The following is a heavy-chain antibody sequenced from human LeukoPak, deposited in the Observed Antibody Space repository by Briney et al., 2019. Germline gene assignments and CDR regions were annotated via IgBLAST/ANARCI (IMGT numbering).Heavy chain of an antibody. D-gene: IGHD6-13*01. J-gene: IGHJ4*02. Sequence: SETLSLTCTVSGGSISSGDYYWSWIRQPPGKGLEWIGYIYYSGSTYYNPSLKSRVTMSVDTSKNQFSLKLSSVTAADTAVYYCARDVASSSSVDYWGQGTLVTVSS. CDR3: ARDVASSSSVDY. V-gene: IGHV4-30-4*01. CDR2: IYYSGST. CDR1: GGSISSGDYY.